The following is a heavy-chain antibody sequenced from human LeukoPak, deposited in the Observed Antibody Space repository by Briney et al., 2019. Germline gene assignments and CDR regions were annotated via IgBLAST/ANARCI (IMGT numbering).Heavy chain of an antibody. CDR3: AKCTTWNTHDPIDY. J-gene: IGHJ4*02. Sequence: GRSVRHSCAASGFTFSSYAMHWVGQAPGKGLEWVAVISYDGSNKYYADSVKGRFTISRDNSKNTLHLQMSSLRAEDTAVYYCAKCTTWNTHDPIDYWGQGTLVSVSS. D-gene: IGHD4-17*01. CDR2: ISYDGSNK. V-gene: IGHV3-30-3*02. CDR1: GFTFSSYA.